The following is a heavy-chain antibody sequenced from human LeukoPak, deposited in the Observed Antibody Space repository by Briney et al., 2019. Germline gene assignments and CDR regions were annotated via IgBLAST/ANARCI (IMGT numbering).Heavy chain of an antibody. J-gene: IGHJ3*02. CDR2: IYTSGST. D-gene: IGHD2-2*01. Sequence: PSETLSLTCTVSGSISGYYWSWIRQPPGKGLEWIGYIYTSGSTNYNPSLESQVTISVDTSKNQFSLDLSSVTAADTAVYYCARQKCTSTSCLTKNAFDIWGQGTMVTVSS. CDR1: GSISGYY. CDR3: ARQKCTSTSCLTKNAFDI. V-gene: IGHV4-4*09.